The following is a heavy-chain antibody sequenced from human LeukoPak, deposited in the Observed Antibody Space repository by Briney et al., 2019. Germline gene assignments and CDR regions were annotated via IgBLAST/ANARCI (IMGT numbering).Heavy chain of an antibody. Sequence: GGSLRLSCEASGFSFSSYNMDWVRQTPGKGLEWISSITTSSSYTFYADSVKGRFTISRDNARNSLYLQMNSLRAEDTAVYYCARANYYDFTDYFDYWGQGTLVTVSS. V-gene: IGHV3-21*01. D-gene: IGHD3-22*01. CDR2: ITTSSSYT. CDR3: ARANYYDFTDYFDY. J-gene: IGHJ4*02. CDR1: GFSFSSYN.